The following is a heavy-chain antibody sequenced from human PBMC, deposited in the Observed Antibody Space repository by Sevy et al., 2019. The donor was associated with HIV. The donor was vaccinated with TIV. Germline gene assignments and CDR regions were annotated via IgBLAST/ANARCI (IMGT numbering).Heavy chain of an antibody. CDR3: ARDHVKYGDLGDYYYFAMDV. CDR2: ISGTPDNI. J-gene: IGHJ6*02. D-gene: IGHD4-17*01. Sequence: GGSLRLSCAASGLTLSDYYISWIRQAPGKGLEWVSYISGTPDNIYYADSVKGRFTISRDNAKNSLYLQMNSLRAEDTAVYYCARDHVKYGDLGDYYYFAMDVWGQGTTVTVSS. V-gene: IGHV3-11*01. CDR1: GLTLSDYY.